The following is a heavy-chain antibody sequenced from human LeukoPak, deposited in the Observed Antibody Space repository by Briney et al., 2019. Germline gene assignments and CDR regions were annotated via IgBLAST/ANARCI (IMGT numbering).Heavy chain of an antibody. J-gene: IGHJ4*02. V-gene: IGHV3-48*04. CDR2: ISSSGSTI. Sequence: PGGSLRLSCAASGFTFSSYAMSWVRQAPGKGLEWVSYISSSGSTIYYADSVKGRFTISRDDAKNSLYLQMNSLRAEDTAVYYCARDPDYYDSSGYSDYWGQGTLVTVSS. CDR3: ARDPDYYDSSGYSDY. D-gene: IGHD3-22*01. CDR1: GFTFSSYA.